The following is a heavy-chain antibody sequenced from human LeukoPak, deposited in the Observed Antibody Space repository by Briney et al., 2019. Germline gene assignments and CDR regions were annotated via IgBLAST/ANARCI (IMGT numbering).Heavy chain of an antibody. V-gene: IGHV3-53*01. CDR3: ATGKNGIGAACHI. CDR1: GFTVRNNY. J-gene: IGHJ3*02. D-gene: IGHD3-16*01. Sequence: GSLRLSFAASGFTVRNNYMGWVRQAPGKGLEWVSLTHSHGSTYYSESVQGRFIISRDNSENSLYLQMNTLRADDTAVYYCATGKNGIGAACHIWGQGTMVTVSS. CDR2: THSHGST.